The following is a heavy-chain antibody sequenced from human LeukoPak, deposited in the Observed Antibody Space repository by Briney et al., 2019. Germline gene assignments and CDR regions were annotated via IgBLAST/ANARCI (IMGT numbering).Heavy chain of an antibody. CDR2: INSDGSST. CDR1: GFTFSSYW. V-gene: IGHV3-74*01. Sequence: PGGSLRLSCAASGFTFSSYWMHWVRQAPGKGLVWVSRINSDGSSTSYADSVKGQFTISRDNAKNTLYLQMNSLRAEDTAVYYCARDGIVVVPAAIYAFDIWGQGTMVTVSS. CDR3: ARDGIVVVPAAIYAFDI. J-gene: IGHJ3*02. D-gene: IGHD2-2*01.